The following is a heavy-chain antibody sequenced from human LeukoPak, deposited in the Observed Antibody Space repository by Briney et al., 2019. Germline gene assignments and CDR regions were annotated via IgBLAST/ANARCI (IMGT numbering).Heavy chain of an antibody. V-gene: IGHV4-59*01. Sequence: PSETLSLTCTVSGGSINSYYWTWIRQPPGKGLEWIGYIYYSGSTNYNPSLKSRVTISVDTSKNQFSLKLSSVTAADTAVYYCARFCSGGRCPDYWGQGTLVTVSS. CDR1: GGSINSYY. CDR2: IYYSGST. CDR3: ARFCSGGRCPDY. D-gene: IGHD2-15*01. J-gene: IGHJ4*02.